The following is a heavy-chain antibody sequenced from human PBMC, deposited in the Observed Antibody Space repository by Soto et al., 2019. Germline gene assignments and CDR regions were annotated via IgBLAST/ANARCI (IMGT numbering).Heavy chain of an antibody. J-gene: IGHJ6*02. Sequence: PSETLSLTCAVSGYSISSGYYWGWIRQPPGKGLGWIGSIYRSGSTYYNPSLKSRVTISVDTSKNQFSLKLSSVTAADTAVYYCARDSPGAAAGRPRPYYYYGMDVWGQGTTVTVSS. CDR2: IYRSGST. D-gene: IGHD6-13*01. V-gene: IGHV4-38-2*02. CDR3: ARDSPGAAAGRPRPYYYYGMDV. CDR1: GYSISSGYY.